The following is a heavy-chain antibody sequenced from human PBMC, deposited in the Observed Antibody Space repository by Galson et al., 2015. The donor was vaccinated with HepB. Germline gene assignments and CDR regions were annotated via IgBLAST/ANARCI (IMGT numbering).Heavy chain of an antibody. D-gene: IGHD2-2*02. CDR1: GGSFSGFY. CDR2: INHSGST. J-gene: IGHJ3*02. CDR3: ARRTVLISYNDAFDI. Sequence: SETLSLTCAVYGGSFSGFYWSWIRQPPGKGLEWIGEINHSGSTNYNPSLKSRVTMSVDTSKSQFSLKLSSVTAADTAVYYCARRTVLISYNDAFDIWGQGTMVTVSS. V-gene: IGHV4-34*01.